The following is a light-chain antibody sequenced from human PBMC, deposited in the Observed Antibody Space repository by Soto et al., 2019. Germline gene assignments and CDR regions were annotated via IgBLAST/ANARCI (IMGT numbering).Light chain of an antibody. CDR1: QDISHY. V-gene: IGKV1-27*01. CDR2: YAA. CDR3: QQYAKDTPGT. Sequence: DIQMTQSPSSLSASVGDRVTFTCRASQDISHYLAWYQERPGKVPKLLIYYAANLQSGVPSRFSGSGSGTDFTLTISSLQPEDGGTYYCQQYAKDTPGTFGQGTKVDLK. J-gene: IGKJ1*01.